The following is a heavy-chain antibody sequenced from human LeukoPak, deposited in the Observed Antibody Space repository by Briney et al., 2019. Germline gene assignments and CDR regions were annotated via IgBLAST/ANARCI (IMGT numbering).Heavy chain of an antibody. V-gene: IGHV3-23*01. Sequence: GGSLRLSCAASGFTFSNYAMSWVRQAPGKGLEWVSAISGSGDSTYYADSVRGRFTISRDNSKKTLYLQIHSLRAGGTAVYYCVKGPIFDYWGQGTLVTVSS. CDR3: VKGPIFDY. J-gene: IGHJ4*02. CDR1: GFTFSNYA. CDR2: ISGSGDST.